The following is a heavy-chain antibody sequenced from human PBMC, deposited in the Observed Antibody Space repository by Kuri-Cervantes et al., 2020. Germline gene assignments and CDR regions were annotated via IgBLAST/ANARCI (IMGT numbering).Heavy chain of an antibody. CDR3: ATEHRLLWFGELSRYYYYGMDV. J-gene: IGHJ6*02. CDR2: ISYDGSNK. CDR1: RFTFSSYA. V-gene: IGHV3-30-3*01. D-gene: IGHD3-10*01. Sequence: GESLKISCAASRFTFSSYAMHWVRQAPGKGLEGVAVISYDGSNKYYADSVKGRFTISRDNSKNTLYLQMNSLRAEDTAVYYCATEHRLLWFGELSRYYYYGMDVWGQGTTVTVSS.